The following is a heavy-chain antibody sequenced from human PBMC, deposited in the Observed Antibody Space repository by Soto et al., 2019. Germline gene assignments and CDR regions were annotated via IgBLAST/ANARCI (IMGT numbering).Heavy chain of an antibody. D-gene: IGHD1-20*01. V-gene: IGHV1-2*02. Sequence: ASVKVPCKDSGYTFTDYYMHWVRQAPGQGLEWMGWINNISGGTKYAQNFQGRVTMTRDTSISTAYVELSRLRSDDTAVYYCARSLGYSWNDDYWGQGTLVNVSS. CDR1: GYTFTDYY. CDR2: INNISGGT. J-gene: IGHJ4*02. CDR3: ARSLGYSWNDDY.